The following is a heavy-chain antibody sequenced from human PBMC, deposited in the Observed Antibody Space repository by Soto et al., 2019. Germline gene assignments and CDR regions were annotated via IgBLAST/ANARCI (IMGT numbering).Heavy chain of an antibody. CDR3: AKDSVAGEGDYFDY. J-gene: IGHJ4*02. V-gene: IGHV3-73*01. Sequence: GGSLRLSCAASGFTFSDSTIHWVRQASGKGLEWVGRIRGKANTYATSFAASVKGRFTISRDNSKNTLYLQMNSLRAEDTAVYYCAKDSVAGEGDYFDYWGQGTLVTVSS. CDR2: IRGKANTYAT. D-gene: IGHD6-19*01. CDR1: GFTFSDST.